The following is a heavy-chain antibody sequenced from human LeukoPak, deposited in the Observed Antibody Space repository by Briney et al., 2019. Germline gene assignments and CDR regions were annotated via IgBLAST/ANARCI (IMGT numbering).Heavy chain of an antibody. D-gene: IGHD5-24*01. V-gene: IGHV3-30*18. Sequence: GRSLRLSCAASGFTFSSYGMHWVRQAPGKGLEWVAVISYDGSNKYYADSVKGRFIISRDNSKNTLYLQMNSLRAEDTAVYYRAKSQARGGISGTIMAIVDSWGQGALVTVSS. J-gene: IGHJ4*02. CDR3: AKSQARGGISGTIMAIVDS. CDR2: ISYDGSNK. CDR1: GFTFSSYG.